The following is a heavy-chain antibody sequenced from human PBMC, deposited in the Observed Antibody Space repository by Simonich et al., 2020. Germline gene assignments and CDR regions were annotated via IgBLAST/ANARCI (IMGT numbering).Heavy chain of an antibody. CDR3: ARDYSNYDAFDI. CDR2: INRDGSST. Sequence: EVQLVESGGGLVQPGGSLRLSCAASGFTFSSYWMDWVRQAPGKGLVWVYRINRDGSSTSYAESVKGRFTITRDNAKNTLDLQMNSLRAEDTAVYYCARDYSNYDAFDIWGQGTMVTVSS. V-gene: IGHV3-74*01. D-gene: IGHD4-4*01. CDR1: GFTFSSYW. J-gene: IGHJ3*02.